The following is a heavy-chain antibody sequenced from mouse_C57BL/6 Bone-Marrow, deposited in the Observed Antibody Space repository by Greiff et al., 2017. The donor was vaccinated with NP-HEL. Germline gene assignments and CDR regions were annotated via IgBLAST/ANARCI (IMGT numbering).Heavy chain of an antibody. Sequence: EVQLQQSGPELVKPGASVKMSCKASGYTFTDYYMNWVKQSPGQSLEWIGDINPNNGGTSYNEKFKGKATLTVDKSSSTAYMELRSLTSEDATVYYCERDGYYLAYWGQGTLVTVSA. CDR2: INPNNGGT. CDR3: ERDGYYLAY. CDR1: GYTFTDYY. J-gene: IGHJ3*01. V-gene: IGHV1-26*01. D-gene: IGHD2-3*01.